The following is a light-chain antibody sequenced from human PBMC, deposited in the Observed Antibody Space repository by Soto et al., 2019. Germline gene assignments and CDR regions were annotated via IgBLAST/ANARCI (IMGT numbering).Light chain of an antibody. CDR1: SSDIGAYDY. CDR3: CSYAGTYSYV. Sequence: QSALTQPASLSGSPGQSITISCTGTSSDIGAYDYVSWYQQHPGKAPKFMIYDVSKRPSGVPDRFSGSKSGNTASLTISGLQAEDEADYYCCSYAGTYSYVFGTGTKLTVL. V-gene: IGLV2-11*01. J-gene: IGLJ1*01. CDR2: DVS.